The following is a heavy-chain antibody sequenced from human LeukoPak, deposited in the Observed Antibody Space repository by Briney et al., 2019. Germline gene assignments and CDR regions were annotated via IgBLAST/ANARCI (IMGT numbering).Heavy chain of an antibody. CDR1: GYTFTGRY. D-gene: IGHD3-9*01. CDR3: ARGGYYDILTGYRAQNWFDP. J-gene: IGHJ5*02. Sequence: ASVKVSCKASGYTFTGRYMHWVRQAPGQGLEWMGRIDHNSGVTNYAQKLQGRVTMTTDTSTSTAYMELRSLRSDDTAVYYCARGGYYDILTGYRAQNWFDPWGQGTLVTVSS. V-gene: IGHV1-2*06. CDR2: IDHNSGVT.